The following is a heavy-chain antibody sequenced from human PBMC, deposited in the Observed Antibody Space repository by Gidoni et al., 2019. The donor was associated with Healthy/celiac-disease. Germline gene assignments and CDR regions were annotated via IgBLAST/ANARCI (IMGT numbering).Heavy chain of an antibody. J-gene: IGHJ5*02. D-gene: IGHD4-17*01. CDR1: GGSISSSSYY. CDR3: ARRGGDYSHWFDP. V-gene: IGHV4-39*01. CDR2: IYYSGST. Sequence: QLQLQESGPGLVKPSETLSLTCTVSGGSISSSSYYWGWIRQPPGKGLEWIGSIYYSGSTYYNPSLKSRVTISVDTAKNQFSLKLSSVTAADTAVYYCARRGGDYSHWFDPWGQGTLVTVSS.